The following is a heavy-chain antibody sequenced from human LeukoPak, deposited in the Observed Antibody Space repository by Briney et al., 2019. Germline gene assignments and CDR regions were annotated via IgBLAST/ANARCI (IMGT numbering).Heavy chain of an antibody. J-gene: IGHJ4*02. CDR3: ARVRGAARLDY. D-gene: IGHD6-6*01. Sequence: GGSPRLSCAASGFTFSSYWMSWVRQAPGKGLEWVANIKQDGSETYYVDSVRGRFTISRDNAGNSLYLQMNSLRAEDTAVYYCARVRGAARLDYWGQGNLVTVSS. CDR1: GFTFSSYW. CDR2: IKQDGSET. V-gene: IGHV3-7*01.